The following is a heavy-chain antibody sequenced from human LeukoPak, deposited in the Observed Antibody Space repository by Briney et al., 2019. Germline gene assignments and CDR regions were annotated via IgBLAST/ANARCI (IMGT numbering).Heavy chain of an antibody. V-gene: IGHV3-21*06. Sequence: GGSLRLSCAASGFTFSSYSMNWVRQAPGKGLEWVSSISSSSSYIYYADSVKGRFTISRDNAKNSLYLQMNSLRSEDTAVYYCARDLTVKYNDLYYDAFDIWGQGTLVTVSS. CDR2: ISSSSSYI. D-gene: IGHD3/OR15-3a*01. CDR1: GFTFSSYS. J-gene: IGHJ3*02. CDR3: ARDLTVKYNDLYYDAFDI.